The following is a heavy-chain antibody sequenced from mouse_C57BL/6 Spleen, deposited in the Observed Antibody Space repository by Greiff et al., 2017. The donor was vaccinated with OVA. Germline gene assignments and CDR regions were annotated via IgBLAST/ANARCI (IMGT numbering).Heavy chain of an antibody. Sequence: DVMLVESGGGLVQPKGSLKLSCAASGFSFNTYAMNWVRQAPGKGLEWVARIRSKSNNYATYYADSVKDRFTISRDDSESMLYLQMNNLKTEDTAMYYCVRQDYYFDYWGQGTTLTVSS. J-gene: IGHJ2*01. CDR1: GFSFNTYA. V-gene: IGHV10-1*01. CDR2: IRSKSNNYAT. CDR3: VRQDYYFDY.